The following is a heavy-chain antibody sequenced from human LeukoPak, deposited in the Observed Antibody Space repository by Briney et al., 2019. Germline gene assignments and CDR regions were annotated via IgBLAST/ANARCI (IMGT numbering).Heavy chain of an antibody. V-gene: IGHV3-72*01. Sequence: PGWSLRLSCATSGFTLSNHYTDWVREAPGKALEGVGPTRNKSNINTTECAASVKGRFTISRDESKHSVSLQMNSMRNEDTAVYYCARAGDYSSTGDYWGQGVLVTVSS. CDR1: GFTLSNHY. D-gene: IGHD4-17*01. CDR2: TRNKSNINTT. J-gene: IGHJ4*02. CDR3: ARAGDYSSTGDY.